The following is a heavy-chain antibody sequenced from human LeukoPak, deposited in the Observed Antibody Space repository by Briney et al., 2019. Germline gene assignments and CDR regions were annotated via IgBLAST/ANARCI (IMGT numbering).Heavy chain of an antibody. J-gene: IGHJ4*02. CDR2: IKQDGSEK. D-gene: IGHD4-17*01. CDR1: GFTFSSYW. Sequence: GGSLRLSCAASGFTFSSYWMSWVRQAPGKGLEWVANIKQDGSEKYYVDSVKGRFTISRDNAKNSLYLQMNSLRAEDTAVYYCARVTPTTVTTGDYFDYWGQGTLVTVSS. V-gene: IGHV3-7*01. CDR3: ARVTPTTVTTGDYFDY.